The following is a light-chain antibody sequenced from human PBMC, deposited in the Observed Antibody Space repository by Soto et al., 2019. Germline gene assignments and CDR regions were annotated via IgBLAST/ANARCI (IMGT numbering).Light chain of an antibody. Sequence: QSVLTQPRSVSGSPGQSVTISCAGTSSDVGADNCVSWYQQHPGKVPKLIIYDVTSRPSGVPDRFSGSQSGNTASLTISGLQADEEADYYCCSYSGSSTLVFGGGTKLTVL. J-gene: IGLJ3*02. CDR3: CSYSGSSTLV. CDR1: SSDVGADNC. V-gene: IGLV2-11*01. CDR2: DVT.